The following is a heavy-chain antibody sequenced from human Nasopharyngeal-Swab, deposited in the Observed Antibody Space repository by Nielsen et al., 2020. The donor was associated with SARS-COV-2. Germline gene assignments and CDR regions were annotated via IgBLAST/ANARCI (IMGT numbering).Heavy chain of an antibody. D-gene: IGHD5-24*01. CDR2: IYYSGST. J-gene: IGHJ4*02. CDR1: GGSISSYY. V-gene: IGHV4-59*01. CDR3: ARGAWGRDGYNLFDY. Sequence: SCTVSGGSISSYYWSWIRQPPGKGLEWIGYIYYSGSTNYNPSLKSRVTISVDTSKNQFSLKLSSVTAADTAVYYCARGAWGRDGYNLFDYWGQGTLVTVSS.